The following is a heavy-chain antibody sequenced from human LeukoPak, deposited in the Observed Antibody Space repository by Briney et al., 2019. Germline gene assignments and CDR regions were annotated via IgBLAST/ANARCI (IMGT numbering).Heavy chain of an antibody. CDR1: GYRFTNYW. Sequence: GESLKISCKGSGYRFTNYWIGWVRQLPGKGLEWMGIINPGDSDTRYSPSFQGQVTISADKSITTAYLQWSSLKASDTAMYYCARQIPYGDYHYMDVWGRGTTVTVS. D-gene: IGHD2-21*01. CDR2: INPGDSDT. J-gene: IGHJ6*03. V-gene: IGHV5-51*01. CDR3: ARQIPYGDYHYMDV.